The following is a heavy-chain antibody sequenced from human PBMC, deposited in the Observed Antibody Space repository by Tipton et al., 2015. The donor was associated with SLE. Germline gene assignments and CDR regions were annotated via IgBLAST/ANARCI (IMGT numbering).Heavy chain of an antibody. Sequence: TLSLTCSVSGGSISNYYWSWIRQPPGKALEWIGYIYTSGSTYYNPSLKSRVTISVDTSKNRFSLKLRSVTAADTAVYYCARGRFLEWLLPNYFDYWGQGTLVTVSS. CDR2: IYTSGST. J-gene: IGHJ4*02. CDR3: ARGRFLEWLLPNYFDY. V-gene: IGHV4-4*09. D-gene: IGHD3-3*01. CDR1: GGSISNYY.